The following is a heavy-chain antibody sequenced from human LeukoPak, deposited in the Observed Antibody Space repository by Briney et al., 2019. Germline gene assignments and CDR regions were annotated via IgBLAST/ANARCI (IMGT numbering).Heavy chain of an antibody. CDR1: GYTFTSYG. V-gene: IGHV1-18*01. CDR3: ARGPMKGYDSPRGNWFDP. J-gene: IGHJ5*02. D-gene: IGHD3-22*01. Sequence: GASVKVSCKASGYTFTSYGISWVRQAPGQGLEWMGWISAYNGNTNYAQKLQGRVTVTTDTSTSTAYMELRSLRSDDTAVYYCARGPMKGYDSPRGNWFDPWGQGTLVTVSS. CDR2: ISAYNGNT.